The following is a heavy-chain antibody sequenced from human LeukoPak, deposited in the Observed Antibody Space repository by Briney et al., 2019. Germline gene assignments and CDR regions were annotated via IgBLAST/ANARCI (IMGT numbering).Heavy chain of an antibody. Sequence: GALRLSCAASGFTFSDYYMSWIRQAPGQGLEWVSYISSSGSTIYYADSVKGRFTISRDNAKNSLYLQMNSLRAEDTAVYYCARDFPLGSRDSGSYDVARLVADYWGQGTLVSVSS. V-gene: IGHV3-11*01. CDR3: ARDFPLGSRDSGSYDVARLVADY. D-gene: IGHD1-26*01. CDR1: GFTFSDYY. CDR2: ISSSGSTI. J-gene: IGHJ4*02.